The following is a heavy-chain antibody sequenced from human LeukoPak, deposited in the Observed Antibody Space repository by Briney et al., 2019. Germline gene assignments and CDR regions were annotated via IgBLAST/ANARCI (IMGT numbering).Heavy chain of an antibody. CDR3: AKDEGDYYGSGRYLFDY. CDR2: ITDNGGSA. V-gene: IGHV3-23*01. Sequence: GGSLRLSCAASGFTSSSYAMSWVRQAPGKGLEWVSAITDNGGSAYYADSVKGRFTISRDNSKNTLYLQMNSLRAEDTAVYYCAKDEGDYYGSGRYLFDYWGQGTLVTVSS. CDR1: GFTSSSYA. D-gene: IGHD3-10*01. J-gene: IGHJ4*02.